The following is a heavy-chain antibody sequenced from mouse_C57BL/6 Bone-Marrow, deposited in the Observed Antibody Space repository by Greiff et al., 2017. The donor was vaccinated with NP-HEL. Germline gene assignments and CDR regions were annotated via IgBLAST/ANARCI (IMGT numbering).Heavy chain of an antibody. CDR3: ATYTYWYFDV. Sequence: VQLVESGAELARPGASVKLSCKASGYTFTSYGISWVKQRTGQGLEWIGEIYPRSGNTYYNEKFKGKATLTADKSSSTAYMELRSLTSEDSAVYFCATYTYWYFDVWGTGTTVTVSS. CDR2: IYPRSGNT. D-gene: IGHD2-12*01. CDR1: GYTFTSYG. J-gene: IGHJ1*03. V-gene: IGHV1-81*01.